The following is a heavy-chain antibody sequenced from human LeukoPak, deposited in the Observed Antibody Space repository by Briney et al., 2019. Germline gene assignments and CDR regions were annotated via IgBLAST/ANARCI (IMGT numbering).Heavy chain of an antibody. CDR1: GYTFTSFG. CDR3: ARVASSSLTGYYPYFVY. CDR2: ISPYTGNT. D-gene: IGHD3-9*01. Sequence: GASVKVSCKASGYTFTSFGISWVRQAPGQGLEWMGWISPYTGNTNYAQNLQGRVTMTTDTSTSTAYMELRSLRSDDTAVYYCARVASSSLTGYYPYFVYWGQGTLVTVSS. J-gene: IGHJ4*02. V-gene: IGHV1-18*01.